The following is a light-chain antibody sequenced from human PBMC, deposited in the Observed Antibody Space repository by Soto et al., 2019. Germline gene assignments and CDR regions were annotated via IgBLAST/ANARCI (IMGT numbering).Light chain of an antibody. Sequence: EIVFTQSPATLSLSPGERATLSCRASRSVSSYLAWYQQKPGQAPRLLIYDASNRATGIPARFSGSGSGTDFTLTISSXEPEDFAVYYCQQRSNWPRTFGQGTKVDIK. J-gene: IGKJ2*01. CDR1: RSVSSY. CDR2: DAS. CDR3: QQRSNWPRT. V-gene: IGKV3-11*01.